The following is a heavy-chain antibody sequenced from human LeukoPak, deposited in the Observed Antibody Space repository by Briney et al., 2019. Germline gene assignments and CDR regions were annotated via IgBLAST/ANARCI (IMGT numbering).Heavy chain of an antibody. J-gene: IGHJ4*02. CDR3: ARGLMTFGGAIGREYYFDF. D-gene: IGHD3-16*02. Sequence: GGSLRLSCAASGITVRSSCMSWVRQAPGKGLEWVSAIRSGDNTYYADSVKGRLTISRDNSKNTLYLQMNSLRAEDTAVYYCARGLMTFGGAIGREYYFDFWGQGTLVTVSS. CDR2: IRSGDNT. CDR1: GITVRSSC. V-gene: IGHV3-66*01.